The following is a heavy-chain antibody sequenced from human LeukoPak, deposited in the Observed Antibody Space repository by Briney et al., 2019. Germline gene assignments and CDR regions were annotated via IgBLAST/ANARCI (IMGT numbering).Heavy chain of an antibody. V-gene: IGHV3-48*04. CDR2: ISGGSNKI. CDR1: TFTFSSYS. Sequence: GGSLRLSCTASTFTFSSYSMNWVRQAPGKGLEWVSHISGGSNKIYYADSVKGRFTISRDNAKNSLYLQMNILRAEDTAVYYCASSRCTSDNCYGGIDNWGQGTLVTVSS. CDR3: ASSRCTSDNCYGGIDN. D-gene: IGHD1-1*01. J-gene: IGHJ4*02.